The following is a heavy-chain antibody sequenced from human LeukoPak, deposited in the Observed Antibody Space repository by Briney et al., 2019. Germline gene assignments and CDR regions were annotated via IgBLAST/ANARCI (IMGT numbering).Heavy chain of an antibody. D-gene: IGHD3-10*01. V-gene: IGHV4-39*01. J-gene: IGHJ4*02. CDR3: ARLSGSGSTQFDY. Sequence: SETLSLTCTVSGGSISSSSYYWGWIRQPPGKGLEWIGSIYYSGSTYYNPSLKSRVAISVDTSKNQFSLKLSSVTAADTAVYYCARLSGSGSTQFDYWGQGTLVTVSS. CDR2: IYYSGST. CDR1: GGSISSSSYY.